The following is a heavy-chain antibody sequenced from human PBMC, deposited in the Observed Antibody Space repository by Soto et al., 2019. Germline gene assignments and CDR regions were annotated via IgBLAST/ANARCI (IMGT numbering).Heavy chain of an antibody. CDR1: GGSISSSSYY. V-gene: IGHV4-39*01. D-gene: IGHD4-17*01. CDR3: ARRDYGDFDNWFDP. J-gene: IGHJ5*02. CDR2: IYYSGST. Sequence: QLQLQESGPGLVKPSETLSLTCTVSGGSISSSSYYWGWIHQPPGKGLEWIGSIYYSGSTYYNPSLKSRVTISVDTSKNQFSLKLSSVTAADTAVYYCARRDYGDFDNWFDPWGQGTLVTVSS.